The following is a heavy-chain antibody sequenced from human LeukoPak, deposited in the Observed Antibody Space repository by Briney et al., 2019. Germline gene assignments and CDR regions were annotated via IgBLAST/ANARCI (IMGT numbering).Heavy chain of an antibody. Sequence: SVKVSCKASGFTFTNSAMQWVRQARGQRLEWIGWIVVGSGNTNYAQKFQERVTITRDMSTSTAYMELSSLRSEDTAVYYCAGVSILIVPYYAFDIWGQGTMVTVSS. D-gene: IGHD2/OR15-2a*01. CDR1: GFTFTNSA. J-gene: IGHJ3*02. CDR2: IVVGSGNT. CDR3: AGVSILIVPYYAFDI. V-gene: IGHV1-58*02.